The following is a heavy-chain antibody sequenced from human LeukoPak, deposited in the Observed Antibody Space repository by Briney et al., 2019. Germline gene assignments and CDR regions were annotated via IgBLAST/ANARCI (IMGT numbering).Heavy chain of an antibody. J-gene: IGHJ4*02. CDR3: ASKQWLVSDFDY. Sequence: PGGSLRLSCAASGLTFSSYWMTWVRQAPGKGLEWVANIKQDGSEKYYVDSVKGRFTISRDNAKNSLYLQMNSLRAEDTAVYYCASKQWLVSDFDYWGQGTLVTVSS. D-gene: IGHD6-19*01. CDR2: IKQDGSEK. V-gene: IGHV3-7*01. CDR1: GLTFSSYW.